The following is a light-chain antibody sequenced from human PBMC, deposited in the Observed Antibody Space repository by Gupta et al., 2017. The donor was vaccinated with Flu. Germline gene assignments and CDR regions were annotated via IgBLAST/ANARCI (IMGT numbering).Light chain of an antibody. CDR2: AAS. CDR1: QGISTW. J-gene: IGKJ4*01. V-gene: IGKV1D-16*01. CDR3: QQYNSYPVT. Sequence: DIQMTQSPSSLSASVGDRVTITCRASQGISTWLAGYQLKPGKAPRSLIYAASYLRSGVPSRFSGSGSGTDFTLTISSLQPEDFATYSCQQYNSYPVTFGGGTKVEIK.